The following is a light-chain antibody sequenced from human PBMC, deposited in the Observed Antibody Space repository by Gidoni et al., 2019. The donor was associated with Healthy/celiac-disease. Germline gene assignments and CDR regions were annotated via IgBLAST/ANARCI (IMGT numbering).Light chain of an antibody. Sequence: QSALTQPASVSGSRGQPITISCTGTSSDVGGYNYVSWYQQLPGKAPKLMIYDVSNRPSGVSNRFSGSKSGNTASLTISGLQAEDEADYYCSSYTSSSAYVFGTGTKVTVL. CDR2: DVS. J-gene: IGLJ1*01. V-gene: IGLV2-14*03. CDR3: SSYTSSSAYV. CDR1: SSDVGGYNY.